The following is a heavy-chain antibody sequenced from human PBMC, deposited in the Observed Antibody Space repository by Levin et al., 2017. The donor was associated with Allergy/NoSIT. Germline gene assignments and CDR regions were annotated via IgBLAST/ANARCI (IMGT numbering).Heavy chain of an antibody. CDR1: GGSINSYF. Sequence: ESLKISCTVSGGSINSYFWSWIRQPPGKDLEWIGHIHYSESTNYNPSLRSRVSMSIDTSKNQVSLNVRSVTAADTAVYYCARDRVIVGSTNYYYGMDVWGQGIMVTVS. CDR2: IHYSEST. CDR3: ARDRVIVGSTNYYYGMDV. V-gene: IGHV4-59*01. J-gene: IGHJ6*02. D-gene: IGHD1-26*01.